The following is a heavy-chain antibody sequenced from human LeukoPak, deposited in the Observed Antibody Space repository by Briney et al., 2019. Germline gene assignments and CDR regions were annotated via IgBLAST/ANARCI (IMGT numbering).Heavy chain of an antibody. Sequence: SSETLSLTCTVSGGSISSYYWSWIRQPPGKGLEWIGYIYYSGSTYYNPSLKSRVAISVDTSKNQFSLRLSSVTAADTAVYYCALGYCGGGSCYAREYFQHWGQGTLVTVSS. CDR2: IYYSGST. CDR1: GGSISSYY. J-gene: IGHJ1*01. CDR3: ALGYCGGGSCYAREYFQH. V-gene: IGHV4-59*06. D-gene: IGHD2-15*01.